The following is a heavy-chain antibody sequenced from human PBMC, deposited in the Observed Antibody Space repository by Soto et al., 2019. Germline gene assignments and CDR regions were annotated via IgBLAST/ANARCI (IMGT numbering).Heavy chain of an antibody. J-gene: IGHJ4*02. CDR1: GFTFSSYS. Sequence: EVQLVEFGGGLVQPGGSLRLSCAASGFTFSSYSMNWVRQAPGKGLEWVSYISSSSGPIYYADSVKGRFTISRHNAKNSLYLPMNSLRAEDTAVYYCARGLLGAVASIRGDYWGQGNVVTVPS. CDR2: ISSSSGPI. CDR3: ARGLLGAVASIRGDY. D-gene: IGHD5-12*01. V-gene: IGHV3-48*01.